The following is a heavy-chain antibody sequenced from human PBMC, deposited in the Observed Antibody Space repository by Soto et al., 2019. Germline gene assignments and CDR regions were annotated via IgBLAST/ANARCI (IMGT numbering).Heavy chain of an antibody. CDR2: IVVGSGTT. V-gene: IGHV1-58*01. CDR1: GFTFSNSA. J-gene: IGHJ3*01. CDR3: PADRYRSGCCCSFDL. D-gene: IGHD2-15*01. Sequence: ASVKVSCKTSGFTFSNSAVQWVRQARGQRLEWIAWIVVGSGTTNYAQNFQGRVTITRDMSTSTAYMELRSLRSEDTALYYCPADRYRSGCCCSFDLWGQGTMITVSS.